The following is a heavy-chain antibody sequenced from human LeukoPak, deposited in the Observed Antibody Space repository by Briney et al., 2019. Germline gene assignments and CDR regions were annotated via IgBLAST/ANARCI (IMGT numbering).Heavy chain of an antibody. Sequence: PGGSLRLSCAASGFTFSNYAMSWVRQAPGKGLEWVSAINGSGGSTYYADSVKGRFTISRDNSKNTLYLQMNSLRAEDTAVYYCAKSTLFVVVRGMDVWGKGTTVTVSS. D-gene: IGHD2-2*01. CDR2: INGSGGST. CDR3: AKSTLFVVVRGMDV. J-gene: IGHJ6*03. V-gene: IGHV3-23*01. CDR1: GFTFSNYA.